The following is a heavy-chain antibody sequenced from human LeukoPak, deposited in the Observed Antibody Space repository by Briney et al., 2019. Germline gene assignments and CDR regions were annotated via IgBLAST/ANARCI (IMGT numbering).Heavy chain of an antibody. CDR3: ARGHTYYYDPPDY. Sequence: PGGSLRLSCAASGFTFSSYAMHWVRQAPGKGLEYVSAISSNGGSTYYANSVKGRFTISRDNSKNTLYLQMGSLRAEDMAVYYCARGHTYYYDPPDYWGQGTLVTVSS. V-gene: IGHV3-64*01. D-gene: IGHD3-22*01. CDR1: GFTFSSYA. J-gene: IGHJ4*02. CDR2: ISSNGGST.